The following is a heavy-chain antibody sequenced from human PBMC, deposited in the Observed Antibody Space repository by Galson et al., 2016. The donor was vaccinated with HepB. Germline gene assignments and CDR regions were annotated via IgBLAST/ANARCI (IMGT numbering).Heavy chain of an antibody. J-gene: IGHJ6*02. Sequence: TLSLTCTVSGGPITTSGYYWNWIRQHPGKGLEFIGYIYFTGTTYYNPSLKSRVTISLDTSKNQFSLKLTSLTAADTAVYYCARDFATGDSYYGVDVWGQGTTVTVSS. V-gene: IGHV4-31*03. CDR1: GGPITTSGYY. D-gene: IGHD3-9*01. CDR3: ARDFATGDSYYGVDV. CDR2: IYFTGTT.